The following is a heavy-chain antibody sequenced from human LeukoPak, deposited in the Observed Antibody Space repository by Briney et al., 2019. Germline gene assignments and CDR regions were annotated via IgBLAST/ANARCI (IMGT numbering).Heavy chain of an antibody. CDR3: ARFPAHQPIDY. D-gene: IGHD2-2*01. CDR1: GGSISSSSYY. CDR2: IYYSGST. Sequence: PSETLSLTCTVSGGSISSSSYYWDWIRQPPGMGLEWIGSIYYSGSTYYNPSLKSRVTMSVDTSKNHFSLKLNSVTAADTAVYFCARFPAHQPIDYWGQGTLVTVSS. J-gene: IGHJ4*02. V-gene: IGHV4-39*02.